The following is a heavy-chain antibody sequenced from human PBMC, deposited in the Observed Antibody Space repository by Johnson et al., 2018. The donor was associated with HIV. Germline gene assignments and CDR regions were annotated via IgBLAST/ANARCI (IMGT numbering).Heavy chain of an antibody. V-gene: IGHV3-30-3*01. CDR1: GFTFSSYA. CDR3: ARDSGVDAFDI. CDR2: ISYDGSNK. J-gene: IGHJ3*02. Sequence: VQLMESGGGVVQPGRSLRLSCAASGFTFSSYAMHWVRQAPGKGLEWVAVISYDGSNKYYADSVKGRFTISRDNSKNTLYLQMNSLRAEDTAVYYCARDSGVDAFDIWGQGTMVTVSS. D-gene: IGHD3-10*01.